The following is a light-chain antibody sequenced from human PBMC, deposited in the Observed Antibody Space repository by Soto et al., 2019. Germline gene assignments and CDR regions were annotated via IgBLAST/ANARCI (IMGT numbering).Light chain of an antibody. V-gene: IGKV3-20*01. CDR1: QSVSSSY. J-gene: IGKJ4*01. CDR3: QQYGNSPLLT. CDR2: GAS. Sequence: EIVLTQSPGTLSLSPGERATLSCRASQSVSSSYLAWYQQKPGQAPRLLIYGASSRATGIPDRFSGSGSGTDFTLTISRLEPEDFAVYYCQQYGNSPLLTFGGGTKEEIK.